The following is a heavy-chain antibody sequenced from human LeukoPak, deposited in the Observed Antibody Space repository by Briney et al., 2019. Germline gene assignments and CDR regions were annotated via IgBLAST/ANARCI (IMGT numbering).Heavy chain of an antibody. CDR2: IYPGDSDT. Sequence: KHGESLKISCKCSGYRFTTYWIVWVRQMAGKGLEWMGIIYPGDSDTRYSPSLQGQVTISVDKSISTAYLEWSSLKASDTAMYYCPRRIIYSSTTSRTAFFVICGQGTLVTVSS. CDR1: GYRFTTYW. J-gene: IGHJ4*02. V-gene: IGHV5-51*01. D-gene: IGHD2-2*01. CDR3: PRRIIYSSTTSRTAFFVI.